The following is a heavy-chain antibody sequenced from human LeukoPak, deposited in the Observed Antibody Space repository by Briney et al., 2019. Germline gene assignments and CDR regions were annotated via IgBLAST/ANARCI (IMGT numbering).Heavy chain of an antibody. J-gene: IGHJ5*02. CDR3: ARGPSTVPINWLDP. V-gene: IGHV1-69*05. CDR1: GGTFSSYA. D-gene: IGHD4-17*01. CDR2: IIPIFGTA. Sequence: RASVKVSCKASGGTFSSYAISWVRQAPGQGLVWMGGIIPIFGTANYAQKFQGRVTITTDESTSTAYMELSSLRSEDTAVYYCARGPSTVPINWLDPWGQGTLVTVSS.